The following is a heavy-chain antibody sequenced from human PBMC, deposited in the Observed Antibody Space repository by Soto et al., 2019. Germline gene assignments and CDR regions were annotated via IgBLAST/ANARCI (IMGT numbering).Heavy chain of an antibody. CDR3: ARASGYVSGWYHDY. Sequence: VQLVQSGAEVRMPGSSVKVSCKASGGTFSSDAVSWVRQAPGQGLEWMGGLIPILGTTHYAQKFQGRVTITADESTNTAYMELSSLRSDDTAVYYCARASGYVSGWYHDYWGQGTRVTVSS. D-gene: IGHD6-19*01. CDR1: GGTFSSDA. J-gene: IGHJ4*02. V-gene: IGHV1-69*01. CDR2: LIPILGTT.